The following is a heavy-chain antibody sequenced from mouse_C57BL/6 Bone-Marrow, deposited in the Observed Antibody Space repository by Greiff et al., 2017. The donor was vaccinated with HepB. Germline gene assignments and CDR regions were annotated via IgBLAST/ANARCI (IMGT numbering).Heavy chain of an antibody. V-gene: IGHV5-4*01. CDR3: ARDRGSSRYYAMDY. CDR1: GFTFSSYA. D-gene: IGHD1-1*01. Sequence: EVKLMESGGGLVKPGGSLKLSCAASGFTFSSYAMSWVRQTPEKRLEWVATISDGGSYTYYPDNVKGRFTISRDNAKNNLYLQMSHLKSEDTAMYYCARDRGSSRYYAMDYWGQGTSVTVSS. J-gene: IGHJ4*01. CDR2: ISDGGSYT.